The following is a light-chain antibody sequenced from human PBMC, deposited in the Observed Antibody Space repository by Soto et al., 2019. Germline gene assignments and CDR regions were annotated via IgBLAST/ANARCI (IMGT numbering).Light chain of an antibody. CDR3: CSYTATNTLV. V-gene: IGLV2-23*02. J-gene: IGLJ2*01. CDR2: EVA. CDR1: SSDVGSYDL. Sequence: QSALTQPASVSGSPGQSITISCTGTSSDVGSYDLVSWYQQRPGRAPRLMIFEVAKRPSGISTRCSGSKSGNTASLTISGLQAVDEADYFCCSYTATNTLVFGGGTKVTVL.